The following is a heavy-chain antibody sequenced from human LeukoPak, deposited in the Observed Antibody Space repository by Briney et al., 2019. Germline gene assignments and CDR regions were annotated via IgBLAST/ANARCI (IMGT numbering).Heavy chain of an antibody. CDR3: AKDMHFSGGGNPGIGY. D-gene: IGHD2-15*01. CDR2: ISWNSGSI. Sequence: GRSLRLSCAASGFTFDDYAMHWVRQAPGKGLEWVSGISWNSGSIGYADSVKGRFTISRDNAKNSLYLQMNSLRAEDTALYYCAKDMHFSGGGNPGIGYWGQGTLVTVSS. CDR1: GFTFDDYA. V-gene: IGHV3-9*01. J-gene: IGHJ4*02.